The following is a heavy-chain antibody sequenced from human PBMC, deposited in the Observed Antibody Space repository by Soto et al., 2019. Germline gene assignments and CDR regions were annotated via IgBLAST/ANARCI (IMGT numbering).Heavy chain of an antibody. Sequence: QLQLQESGPGLVKPSETLSLTCTASGGSISSSSYYWGWIRQPPGKGLEWIGSIYYSGSTYYNPSLKSRVTISVDTSKSQFSLKLSSVTAADTAVYYCARQKRITFGGVTLRGAFDIWGQGTMVTVSS. D-gene: IGHD3-16*01. V-gene: IGHV4-39*01. J-gene: IGHJ3*02. CDR2: IYYSGST. CDR1: GGSISSSSYY. CDR3: ARQKRITFGGVTLRGAFDI.